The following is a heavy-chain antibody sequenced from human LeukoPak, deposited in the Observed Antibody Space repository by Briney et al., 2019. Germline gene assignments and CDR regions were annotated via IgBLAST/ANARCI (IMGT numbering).Heavy chain of an antibody. J-gene: IGHJ5*01. CDR2: VSHSGAT. D-gene: IGHD2-2*01. Sequence: SETLSLTCAVSGASVSSSTYFWGWIRQPPGEGPERLGSVSHSGATYYNPSLKSRVTISLDTSKNQITLTVTSVTVAGTALYFCASRIVVSPTAIETWFDSWGQGTLVTVS. CDR3: ASRIVVSPTAIETWFDS. V-gene: IGHV4-39*06. CDR1: GASVSSSTYF.